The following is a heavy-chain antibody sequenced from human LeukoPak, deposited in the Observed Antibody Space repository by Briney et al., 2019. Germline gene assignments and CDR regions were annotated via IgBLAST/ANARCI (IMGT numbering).Heavy chain of an antibody. CDR3: ASWRGYRGYDYGFDY. D-gene: IGHD5-12*01. CDR2: ISAYNGNT. Sequence: ASVKVSCKASGYTFTSYGISWVRQAPGQGLEWMGWISAYNGNTNYAQKLQGRVTMTTDTSTSTAYMELRSLRSDDTAVYYCASWRGYRGYDYGFDYWGQGTLVTVSS. V-gene: IGHV1-18*01. J-gene: IGHJ4*02. CDR1: GYTFTSYG.